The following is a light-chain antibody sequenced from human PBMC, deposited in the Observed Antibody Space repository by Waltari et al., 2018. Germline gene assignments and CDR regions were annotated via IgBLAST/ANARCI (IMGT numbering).Light chain of an antibody. CDR3: AAWDDSLSGSV. J-gene: IGLJ3*02. Sequence: QSVLTQPPSASGTPGQRVTISCSGSSSNIGSNYVYWYQQLPGAAPKLLIHRNNQRPSGVPDRFSGSESGSSASLGISGLRSEDEADYYCAAWDDSLSGSVFGGGTKLTVL. CDR2: RNN. CDR1: SSNIGSNY. V-gene: IGLV1-47*01.